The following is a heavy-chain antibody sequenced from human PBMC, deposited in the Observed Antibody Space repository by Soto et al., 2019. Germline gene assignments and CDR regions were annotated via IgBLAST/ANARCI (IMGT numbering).Heavy chain of an antibody. CDR2: ISSSGDTI. CDR1: GFTFSSYE. CDR3: ATGYVDTGPRGDIDA. V-gene: IGHV3-48*03. D-gene: IGHD5-18*01. J-gene: IGHJ6*02. Sequence: EVQLVESGGDLVQPGGSLRLSCEASGFTFSSYEIHWVRQAPGKGPEWISYISSSGDTIYYSESVEGRFTTSRDNAKNSLFLQMNSLRAADTAVYHCATGYVDTGPRGDIDAWGQGTTVTVSS.